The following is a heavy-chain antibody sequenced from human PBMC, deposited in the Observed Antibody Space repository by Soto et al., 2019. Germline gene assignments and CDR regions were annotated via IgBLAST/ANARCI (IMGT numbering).Heavy chain of an antibody. V-gene: IGHV3-15*01. CDR3: TTGYCRSGSCYRYYFDY. Sequence: GGSLRLSCAGSGFTFSNAWISWVRQAPGKGLEWVGRIKSKTDGGTTDYAAPVKGRFTISRDDSKNTLYLQMNSLKTEDTALYYCTTGYCRSGSCYRYYFDYWGQGTLVTVSS. J-gene: IGHJ4*02. CDR2: IKSKTDGGTT. D-gene: IGHD2-15*01. CDR1: GFTFSNAW.